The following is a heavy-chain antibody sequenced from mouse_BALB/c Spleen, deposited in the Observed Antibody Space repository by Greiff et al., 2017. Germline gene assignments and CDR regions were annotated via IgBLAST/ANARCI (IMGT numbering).Heavy chain of an antibody. J-gene: IGHJ1*01. Sequence: EVMLVESGGGLVKPGGSLKLSCAASGFAFSSYDMSWVRQTPEKRLEWVAYISSGGGSTYYPDTVKGRFTISRDNAKNTLYLQMSSLKSEDTAMYYCARRCITTARYFDVWGAGTTVTVSS. D-gene: IGHD1-2*01. CDR1: GFAFSSYD. CDR2: ISSGGGST. V-gene: IGHV5-12-1*01. CDR3: ARRCITTARYFDV.